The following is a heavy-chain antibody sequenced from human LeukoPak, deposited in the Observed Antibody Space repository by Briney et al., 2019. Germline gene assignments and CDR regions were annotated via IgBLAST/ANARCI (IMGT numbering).Heavy chain of an antibody. Sequence: GESLQISCQGSGYSFSTYWIGWVRQMPGKGLEWMGIIYPSDSDTRYSPSFQGQVTISADKSISTAYLQWSSLKASDTAMYYCVRNEWGSRWSVAWQDYWGQGTLVTVSS. CDR1: GYSFSTYW. CDR2: IYPSDSDT. D-gene: IGHD2-15*01. CDR3: VRNEWGSRWSVAWQDY. J-gene: IGHJ4*02. V-gene: IGHV5-51*01.